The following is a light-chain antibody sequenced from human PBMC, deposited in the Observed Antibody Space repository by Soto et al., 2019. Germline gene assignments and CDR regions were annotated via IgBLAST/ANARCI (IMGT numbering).Light chain of an antibody. Sequence: EIALTQSPGTLSLSPGERATLSCRASQSVTANYLAWYQQRPGQAPRLLIYAASIGATGVPDRFSGSGSGTDFTLTISRLEPEDFAVYYCLQYGAPLWKFGQGTTVEIK. J-gene: IGKJ1*01. CDR2: AAS. CDR3: LQYGAPLWK. CDR1: QSVTANY. V-gene: IGKV3-20*01.